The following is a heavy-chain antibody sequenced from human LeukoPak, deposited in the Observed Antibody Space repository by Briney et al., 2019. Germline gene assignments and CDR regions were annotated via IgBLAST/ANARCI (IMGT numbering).Heavy chain of an antibody. CDR3: TRDRATRGRGYFDY. D-gene: IGHD5-24*01. V-gene: IGHV6-1*01. CDR1: GDSVSSNSAA. Sequence: SRTLSLTCAISGDSVSSNSAAWNWIRQSPSRGLEWLGRTYYRAKWFNEYELSMKSRISINPDTPKNQFSLRLNSVTPEDTAVYYCTRDRATRGRGYFDYWGQGTLVTVSS. J-gene: IGHJ4*02. CDR2: TYYRAKWFN.